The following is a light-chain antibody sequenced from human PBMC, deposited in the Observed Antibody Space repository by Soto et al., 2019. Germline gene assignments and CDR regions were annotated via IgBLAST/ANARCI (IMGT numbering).Light chain of an antibody. CDR1: QSVSSN. CDR2: DAS. Sequence: IVLTQSPSTLSLSPGERATLSCRASQSVSSNLAWFQHQPGQAPRLLIFDASNRATGIPARFSGSGSGTDFPLTVSRLEPEDVAIYYCQQRTNWPTFGQGTKVEIK. J-gene: IGKJ1*01. V-gene: IGKV3-11*01. CDR3: QQRTNWPT.